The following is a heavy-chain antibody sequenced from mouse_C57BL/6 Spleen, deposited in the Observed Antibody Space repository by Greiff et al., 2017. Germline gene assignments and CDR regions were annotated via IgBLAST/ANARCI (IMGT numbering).Heavy chain of an antibody. J-gene: IGHJ2*01. V-gene: IGHV1-64*01. CDR3: ARGGITTVVATGFDY. CDR2: IHPNSGST. CDR1: GYTFTSYW. D-gene: IGHD1-1*01. Sequence: QVQLKPPGAELVKPGASVKLSCKASGYTFTSYWMHWVKQRPGQGLEWIGMIHPNSGSTNYNEKFKSKATLTVDKSSSTAYMQLSSLTSEDSAVYYCARGGITTVVATGFDYWGQGTTLTVSS.